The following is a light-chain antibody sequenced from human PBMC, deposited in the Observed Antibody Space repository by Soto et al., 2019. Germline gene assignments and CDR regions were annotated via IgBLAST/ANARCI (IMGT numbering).Light chain of an antibody. Sequence: QSALTQPPSASGSPGQSVTISCTGTSSDVGGYNYVSWYQQHPGKAPKLMIYEVTKRPSGVPDRFSGSKSDNTASLTVSGLQAEDEADYYCNSYAGSRRVVFGGGTKVTVL. CDR3: NSYAGSRRVV. J-gene: IGLJ2*01. CDR2: EVT. V-gene: IGLV2-8*01. CDR1: SSDVGGYNY.